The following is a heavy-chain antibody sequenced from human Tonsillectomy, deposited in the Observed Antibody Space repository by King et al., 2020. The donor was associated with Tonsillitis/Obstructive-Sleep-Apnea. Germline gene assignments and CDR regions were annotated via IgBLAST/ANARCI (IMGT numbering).Heavy chain of an antibody. CDR1: GGSISSSSYY. J-gene: IGHJ3*02. Sequence: LQLQESGPGLVKPSETLSLTCTVSGGSISSSSYYWGWIRQPPGKGLEWIGSIYYSGSTYYNPSLKSRVTISVDTSKNQFSLKLNSVTAADTAVYYCARTTVFGVVIIRHDAFDIWGQGTMVTVSS. D-gene: IGHD3-3*01. V-gene: IGHV4-39*01. CDR2: IYYSGST. CDR3: ARTTVFGVVIIRHDAFDI.